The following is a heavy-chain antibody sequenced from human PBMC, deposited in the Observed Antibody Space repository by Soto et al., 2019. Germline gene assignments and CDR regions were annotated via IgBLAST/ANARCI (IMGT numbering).Heavy chain of an antibody. CDR2: IYPGDSDT. D-gene: IGHD3-16*01. Sequence: EVQLVQSGAEVKRPGESLRISCKASGYNFTTNWIGWVRQMPGKGLEWMGIIYPGDSDTRYSPSFQGQVTISADKSFSTAYLQWSSLEASDTAMYYCARRGSSGKSLDYWGQGTLVTVSS. J-gene: IGHJ4*02. V-gene: IGHV5-51*01. CDR3: ARRGSSGKSLDY. CDR1: GYNFTTNW.